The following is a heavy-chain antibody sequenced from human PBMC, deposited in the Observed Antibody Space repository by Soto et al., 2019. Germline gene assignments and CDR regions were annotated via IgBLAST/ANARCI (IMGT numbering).Heavy chain of an antibody. CDR2: IYYSGTT. CDR1: NGSVSSGTYS. CDR3: ARGHYYYGMDV. Sequence: LSLTCTVSNGSVSSGTYSWSWVRQPPGKGLEWIGYIYYSGTTYYTPSLKSRLTMSMDRANDHFSLNLTSVTAADTAVYFCARGHYYYGMDVWGQGITVTVSS. J-gene: IGHJ6*02. V-gene: IGHV4-30-2*01.